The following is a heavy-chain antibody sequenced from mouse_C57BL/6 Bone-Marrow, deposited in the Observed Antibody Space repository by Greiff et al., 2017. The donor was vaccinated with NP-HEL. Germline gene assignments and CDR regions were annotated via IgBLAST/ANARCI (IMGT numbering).Heavy chain of an antibody. CDR2: LYPRSGNT. CDR3: ARLFITTVVVTDY. D-gene: IGHD1-1*01. CDR1: GYTFTSYG. Sequence: QVPVKQSGAELARPGASVKLSCKASGYTFTSYGISWVKQRPGQGLEWIGELYPRSGNTYYNEKFKGKATLTADKSSSTAYMELRSLTSEDSAVYFCARLFITTVVVTDYGGQGTTLTVSS. V-gene: IGHV1-81*01. J-gene: IGHJ2*01.